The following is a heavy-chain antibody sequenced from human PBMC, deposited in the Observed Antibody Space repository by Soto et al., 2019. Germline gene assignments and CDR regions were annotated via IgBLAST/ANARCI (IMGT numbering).Heavy chain of an antibody. CDR1: GYTFTNYG. J-gene: IGHJ4*02. V-gene: IGHV1-18*01. D-gene: IGHD6-19*01. CDR3: AREAETKVSSGWYWAY. Sequence: QVQLVQSGAEVKKPGASVKVSCKASGYTFTNYGISWVRQAPGQGLEWMGWISAYNGNTNYAQKLQGRVTMTTDTATSTAYMELRNLRSDDTAVYYCAREAETKVSSGWYWAYCGQGTLITVSS. CDR2: ISAYNGNT.